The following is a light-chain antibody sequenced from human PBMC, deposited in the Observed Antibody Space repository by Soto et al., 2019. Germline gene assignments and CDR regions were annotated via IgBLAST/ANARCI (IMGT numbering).Light chain of an antibody. V-gene: IGLV2-11*01. CDR2: DVT. CDR3: CSYAGRDTFKV. Sequence: QSALTQPRSVSGSPGQSVSVSCTGTSNDVGGYNSVSWYQQHPGKAPKLMIYDVTMRPSGVPDRFSGSKSGNTASLTISGLQAEDEADYYCCSYAGRDTFKVFGGGTQLTVL. J-gene: IGLJ3*02. CDR1: SNDVGGYNS.